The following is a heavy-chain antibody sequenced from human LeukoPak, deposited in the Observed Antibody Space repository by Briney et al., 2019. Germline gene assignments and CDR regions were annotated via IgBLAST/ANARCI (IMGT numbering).Heavy chain of an antibody. J-gene: IGHJ4*02. CDR3: ARHLIDSSGYYSIDY. CDR1: GGSISSGGYS. V-gene: IGHV4-34*01. D-gene: IGHD3-22*01. CDR2: INHSGST. Sequence: SETLSLTCAVSGGSISSGGYSWSWIRQPPGKGLEWIGEINHSGSTNYNPSLKSRVTISVDTSKNQFSLKLSSVTAADTAVYYCARHLIDSSGYYSIDYWGQGTLVTVSS.